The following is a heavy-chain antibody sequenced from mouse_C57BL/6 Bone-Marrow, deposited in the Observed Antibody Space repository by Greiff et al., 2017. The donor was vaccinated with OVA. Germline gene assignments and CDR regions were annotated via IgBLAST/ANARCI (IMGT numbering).Heavy chain of an antibody. CDR1: GFNIKDYY. CDR3: AHGGYYFDY. J-gene: IGHJ2*01. CDR2: IDPEDGET. Sequence: EVQLQESGAELVKPGASVKLSCTASGFNIKDYYMHWVKQRTEQGLEWIGRIDPEDGETKYAPKIQGKATITADTSSNTAYLQLSNLTSEDTAVYFSAHGGYYFDYWGQGTTLTVSS. V-gene: IGHV14-2*01.